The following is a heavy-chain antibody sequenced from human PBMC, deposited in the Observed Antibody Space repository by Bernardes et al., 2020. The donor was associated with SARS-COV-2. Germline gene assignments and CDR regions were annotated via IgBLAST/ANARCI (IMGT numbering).Heavy chain of an antibody. CDR1: GFTFSSYV. J-gene: IGHJ6*02. V-gene: IGHV3-23*01. D-gene: IGHD4-4*01. Sequence: GGSLKVSCAASGFTFSSYVMSWVRQAPGKGLEWVSTISGSGDATYYADSVKGRFTISRDNSKNTLYLQMNSLRAEDTAVYYCAKDYSVIGQAVYYYGLDVWGQGTTVTVSS. CDR2: ISGSGDAT. CDR3: AKDYSVIGQAVYYYGLDV.